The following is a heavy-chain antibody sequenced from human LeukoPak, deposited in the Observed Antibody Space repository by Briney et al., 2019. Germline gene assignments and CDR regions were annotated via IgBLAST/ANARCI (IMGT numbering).Heavy chain of an antibody. V-gene: IGHV4-59*08. D-gene: IGHD6-19*01. CDR3: ARHLYSSGWHDAFDI. CDR2: IYYSGST. Sequence: SETLSLTCTVPGGSISSYYWSWIRQPPGKGLEWIGYIYYSGSTNYNPSLKSRVTISVDTSKNQFSLKLSSVTAADTAVYYCARHLYSSGWHDAFDIWGQGTMVTVSS. CDR1: GGSISSYY. J-gene: IGHJ3*02.